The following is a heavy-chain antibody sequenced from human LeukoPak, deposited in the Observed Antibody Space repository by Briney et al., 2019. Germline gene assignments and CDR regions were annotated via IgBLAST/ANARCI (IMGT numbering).Heavy chain of an antibody. CDR1: GFIFSGYA. J-gene: IGHJ4*02. CDR2: ISYDGSNK. Sequence: PGGSLRLSCAASGFIFSGYAMHWVRQAPGKGLEWVAVISYDGSNKYYAESVKGRFTISRDNSKNTLFLEMNSLRAEDTAVYYCATKTGHCSGGSCYDYWGQGTLVIVSS. V-gene: IGHV3-30-3*01. D-gene: IGHD2-15*01. CDR3: ATKTGHCSGGSCYDY.